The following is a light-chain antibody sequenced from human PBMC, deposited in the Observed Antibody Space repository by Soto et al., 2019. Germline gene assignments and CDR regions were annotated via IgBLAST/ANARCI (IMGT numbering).Light chain of an antibody. Sequence: PGEIATLSCRASQSVSSSHLAWYQQKPGQAPRLIISGASTRATGIPARFSGSGSGTEFTLTISSLQSEDFAVYYCHQYHYWWTFGQGTKV. CDR1: QSVSSSH. CDR2: GAS. CDR3: HQYHYWWT. V-gene: IGKV3-15*01. J-gene: IGKJ1*01.